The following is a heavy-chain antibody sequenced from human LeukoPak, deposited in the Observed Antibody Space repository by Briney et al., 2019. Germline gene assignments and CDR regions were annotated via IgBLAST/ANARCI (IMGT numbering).Heavy chain of an antibody. D-gene: IGHD2-21*02. J-gene: IGHJ4*02. CDR1: GGTFSSYA. CDR3: ARAHVVTARSSGFDY. Sequence: ASVKVSCKASGGTFSSYAISWVRQAPGQGLEWMGGIIPIFGTANYAQKFQGRVTITTDESTSTAYMELSSLRSEDTAVYYCARAHVVTARSSGFDYWGQVSLVTVSS. CDR2: IIPIFGTA. V-gene: IGHV1-69*05.